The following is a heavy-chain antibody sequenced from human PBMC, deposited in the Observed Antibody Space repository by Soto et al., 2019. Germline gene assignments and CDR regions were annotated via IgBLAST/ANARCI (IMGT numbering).Heavy chain of an antibody. D-gene: IGHD1-7*01. CDR1: GFTFSDYY. Sequence: QVQVVESGGGLVKPGGSLRLSCAASGFTFSDYYMSWIRQAPGKVLEWVSFISSSSDSTKYADSVKGRVTISGDNAKNSLYMQLNSLRAEDTAVYYCARGGIKGTTSRGQVYNWGQGTLVTVSS. V-gene: IGHV3-11*06. CDR3: ARGGIKGTTSRGQVYN. CDR2: ISSSSDST. J-gene: IGHJ4*02.